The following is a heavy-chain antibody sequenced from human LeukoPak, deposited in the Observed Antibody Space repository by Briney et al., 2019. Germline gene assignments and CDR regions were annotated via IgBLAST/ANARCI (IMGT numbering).Heavy chain of an antibody. Sequence: GGSLRLSCAASGFTFSTYGMNWVRQAPGKGLEWVSLISWDGDTTYYADSVKGRFTVSRDNSKNSLYLQMNSLRVEDTALYYCAKDARENYSYYMNVWGKGTTVTVSS. J-gene: IGHJ6*03. CDR2: ISWDGDTT. CDR1: GFTFSTYG. CDR3: AKDARENYSYYMNV. D-gene: IGHD5-24*01. V-gene: IGHV3-43D*03.